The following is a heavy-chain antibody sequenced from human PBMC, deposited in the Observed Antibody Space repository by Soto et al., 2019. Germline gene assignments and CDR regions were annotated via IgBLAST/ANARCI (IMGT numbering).Heavy chain of an antibody. CDR2: IGTAGDT. CDR3: AKSQEIGTHFFDS. J-gene: IGHJ4*02. CDR1: GFTFSGFD. V-gene: IGHV3-13*01. D-gene: IGHD6-13*01. Sequence: GSLRLSCEASGFTFSGFDMHWVRQPTGKGLEWVSSIGTAGDTYYAVSVKGRFTISRDNAKNSLSFQMNSLRAGDMAVYFCAKSQEIGTHFFDSWGQGTQVTVSS.